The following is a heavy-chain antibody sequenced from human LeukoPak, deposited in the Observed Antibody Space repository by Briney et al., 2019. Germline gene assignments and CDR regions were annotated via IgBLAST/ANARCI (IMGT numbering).Heavy chain of an antibody. CDR2: ISSSSSYI. J-gene: IGHJ4*02. D-gene: IGHD2-15*01. CDR1: GFTFSSYW. V-gene: IGHV3-21*01. Sequence: GGSLRLSCAASGFTFSSYWMNWVRQAPGKGLEWVSSISSSSSYIYYADSVKGRLTISRDNAKNSLYLQMNSLRAEDTAVYYCATEVAARWDYWGQGTLVTVSS. CDR3: ATEVAARWDY.